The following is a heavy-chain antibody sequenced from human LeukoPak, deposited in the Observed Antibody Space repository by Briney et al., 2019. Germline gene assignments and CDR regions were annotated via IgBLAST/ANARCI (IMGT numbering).Heavy chain of an antibody. CDR3: ARDSYCSSTSCYTRAPGNWFDP. V-gene: IGHV1-2*02. CDR2: INPNSGGT. J-gene: IGHJ5*02. D-gene: IGHD2-2*02. Sequence: GASVKVSCKASGYTFTGYYMHWVRQAPGQGLEWMGWINPNSGGTNYAQKFQGRVTMTRDTSISTAYMELSRLRSDDTAVYYCARDSYCSSTSCYTRAPGNWFDPWGQGTLVTVSS. CDR1: GYTFTGYY.